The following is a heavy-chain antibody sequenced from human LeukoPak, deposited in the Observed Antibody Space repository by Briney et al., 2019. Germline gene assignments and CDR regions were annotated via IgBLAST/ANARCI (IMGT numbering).Heavy chain of an antibody. D-gene: IGHD3-10*01. J-gene: IGHJ4*02. CDR2: IKQDGSEK. Sequence: GGSLRLSCAASGFTFSSYWMSWVRQAPGKGLEWVANIKQDGSEKYYVDSVKGRFTISRDNAKNSLYLHMNSLRAEDTAVYHCARDMSWFGESEYYFDYWGQGTLVTVSS. CDR3: ARDMSWFGESEYYFDY. V-gene: IGHV3-7*01. CDR1: GFTFSSYW.